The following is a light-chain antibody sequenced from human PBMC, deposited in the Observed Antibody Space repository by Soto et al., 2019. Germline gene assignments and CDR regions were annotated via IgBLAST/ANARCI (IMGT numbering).Light chain of an antibody. V-gene: IGKV1-12*01. Sequence: IQMTQSPSSVSASVGDSVTITCRASQLISSWLAWYQVKPGKAPKLLIYGASNRESGVPSRFSGSESGTLFTLTINSLQPEDSATYYRQQASSFPLTFGGGTTVEI. J-gene: IGKJ4*01. CDR3: QQASSFPLT. CDR2: GAS. CDR1: QLISSW.